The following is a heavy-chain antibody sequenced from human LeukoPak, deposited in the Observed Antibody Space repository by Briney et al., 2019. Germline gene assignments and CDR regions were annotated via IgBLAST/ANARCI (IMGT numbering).Heavy chain of an antibody. J-gene: IGHJ4*02. Sequence: ASVKVSCKASGYTFTGYYMHWVRQAPGQGLEWMGWINPNSGGTNYAQKFQGRVTMTRDTSISTAYMELSRLRSDDTAVYYCARGIKQWLVSVSFDYWGQETLVTVSS. CDR3: ARGIKQWLVSVSFDY. CDR1: GYTFTGYY. CDR2: INPNSGGT. D-gene: IGHD6-19*01. V-gene: IGHV1-2*02.